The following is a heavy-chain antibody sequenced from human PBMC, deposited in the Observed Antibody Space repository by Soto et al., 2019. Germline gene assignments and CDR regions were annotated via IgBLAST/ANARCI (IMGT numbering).Heavy chain of an antibody. J-gene: IGHJ4*02. CDR3: ARQQWELLGGFDY. D-gene: IGHD1-26*01. Sequence: SETLSLTCTVSGGSISSYYWSWIRQPPGKGLEWIGYIYYSGSTNYNPSLKSRVTISVDTSKNQFSLKLSSVTAADTAVYYCARQQWELLGGFDYWGQGTLVTVSS. V-gene: IGHV4-59*08. CDR2: IYYSGST. CDR1: GGSISSYY.